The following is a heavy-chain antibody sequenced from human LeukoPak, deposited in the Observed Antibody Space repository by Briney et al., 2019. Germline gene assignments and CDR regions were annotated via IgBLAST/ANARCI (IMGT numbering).Heavy chain of an antibody. D-gene: IGHD1-26*01. V-gene: IGHV3-53*01. Sequence: GGSLRLSCAASRFTFSSYAMNWVRQAPGKGLEWISILYVNENRYYADSVKGRFIISRDTSKNTLYLQMNSLRAEDTAMYYCVREDLGVDYWGQGTLVTVSS. CDR2: LYVNENR. J-gene: IGHJ4*02. CDR3: VREDLGVDY. CDR1: RFTFSSYA.